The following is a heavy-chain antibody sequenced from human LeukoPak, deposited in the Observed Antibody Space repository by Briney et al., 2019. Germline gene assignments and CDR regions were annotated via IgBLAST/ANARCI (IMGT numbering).Heavy chain of an antibody. CDR3: ARGYLKLFDP. D-gene: IGHD2/OR15-2a*01. CDR2: IYTSGST. V-gene: IGHV4-61*02. Sequence: SETLSLTCTVSGDSISSGNYYWSWIRQPAGKGLEWIGRIYTSGSTNYNPSLKTRVTISLDTSKNQFSLNLTSVTAADTAIYYCARGYLKLFDPWGQGTQVTVSS. CDR1: GDSISSGNYY. J-gene: IGHJ5*02.